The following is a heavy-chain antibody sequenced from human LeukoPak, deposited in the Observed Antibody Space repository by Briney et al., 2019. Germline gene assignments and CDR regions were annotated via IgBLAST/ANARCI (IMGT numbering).Heavy chain of an antibody. V-gene: IGHV3-30*03. Sequence: GGSLRLSCAASGFTFSSYGMHWVRQGPGKGLEWVAVISYDESNKYYADSVKGRFTISRDNSKNTLYLQMNSLRVEDTAVYYCARETPTIAVDYWGQGTLVTVSS. J-gene: IGHJ4*02. CDR2: ISYDESNK. CDR1: GFTFSSYG. CDR3: ARETPTIAVDY. D-gene: IGHD6-19*01.